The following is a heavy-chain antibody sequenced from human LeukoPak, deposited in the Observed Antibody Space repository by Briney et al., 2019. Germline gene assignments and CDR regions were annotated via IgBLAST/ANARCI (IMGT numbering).Heavy chain of an antibody. CDR1: GLTFSGYD. J-gene: IGHJ4*02. Sequence: HPGGSLRLSCVTSGLTFSGYDMDWVRQAPGKGLEWVSFIRYDGSREFYADSVKGRFTISRDNSKDTLYLQMNSLRPEDTAVYYCVGDFDYWGQGTLVTVSS. CDR3: VGDFDY. CDR2: IRYDGSRE. V-gene: IGHV3-30*02.